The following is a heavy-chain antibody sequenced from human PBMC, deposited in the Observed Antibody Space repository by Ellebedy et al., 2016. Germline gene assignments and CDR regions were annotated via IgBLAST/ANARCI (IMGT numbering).Heavy chain of an antibody. J-gene: IGHJ4*02. CDR1: GFTISSIY. V-gene: IGHV3-53*01. Sequence: GGSLRLSCAASGFTISSIYMTWVRQAPGKGLEWVSIIYSGGNTYYADSVKGRFTISRDNSKNTLYLQMNSLRAEDTAVYYCARTLYDYVWGSYRLGSPNYFDSWGQGTRVTVSS. CDR2: IYSGGNT. CDR3: ARTLYDYVWGSYRLGSPNYFDS. D-gene: IGHD3-16*02.